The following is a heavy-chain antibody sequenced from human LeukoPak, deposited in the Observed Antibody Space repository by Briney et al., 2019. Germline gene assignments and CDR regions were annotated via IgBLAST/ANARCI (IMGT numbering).Heavy chain of an antibody. J-gene: IGHJ3*02. D-gene: IGHD3-9*01. CDR3: ARWGSLTLIDAFDI. V-gene: IGHV3-21*01. Sequence: GGSLRLSCAASGFTFSSYSMNWVRQAPGKWLEWVSSISSSSSYIYYADSVKGRFTISRDNAKNSLYLQMNSLRAEDTAVYYCARWGSLTLIDAFDIWGQRTMVTVSS. CDR1: GFTFSSYS. CDR2: ISSSSSYI.